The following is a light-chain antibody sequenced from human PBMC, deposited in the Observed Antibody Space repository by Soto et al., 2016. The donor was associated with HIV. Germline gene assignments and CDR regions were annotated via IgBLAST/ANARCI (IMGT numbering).Light chain of an antibody. CDR1: QNINTY. CDR2: ATS. V-gene: IGKV1-39*01. Sequence: DIQMTQSPSSLSASVGDRVTITCRASQNINTYLNWYQQKPGKAPNLLISATSTLQSGVPSRFSGSGSGTDFTLTITSLQPEDFATFYCQQSYSTPTFGRGTKVEIK. CDR3: QQSYSTPT. J-gene: IGKJ1*01.